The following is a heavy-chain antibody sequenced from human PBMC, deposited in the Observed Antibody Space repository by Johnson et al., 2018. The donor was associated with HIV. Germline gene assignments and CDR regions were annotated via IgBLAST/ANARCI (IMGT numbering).Heavy chain of an antibody. V-gene: IGHV3-23*04. Sequence: VQLVESGGGLAQPGGSLRLSCSASGFTFSTNVMSWVRQAPGKGLEWVASIIGGSGGATYFADSVKGRFTISRDNLREILYLQMNSLRAADTAIYFCARDAVTVVRGVIYGWVVFDIWGQGTMVTVSS. J-gene: IGHJ3*02. CDR2: IIGGSGGAT. CDR1: GFTFSTNV. CDR3: ARDAVTVVRGVIYGWVVFDI. D-gene: IGHD3-10*01.